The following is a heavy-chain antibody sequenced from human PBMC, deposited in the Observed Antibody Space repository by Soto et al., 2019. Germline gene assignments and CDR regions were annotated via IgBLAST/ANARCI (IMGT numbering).Heavy chain of an antibody. J-gene: IGHJ6*02. V-gene: IGHV3-23*01. CDR1: GFTFSSYA. CDR2: ISGSGGST. CDR3: AKIPTMVRGVISLPYGMDV. D-gene: IGHD3-10*01. Sequence: GGSLRLSCXASGFTFSSYAMSWVRQAPGKGLEWVSAISGSGGSTYYADSVKGRFTISRDNSKNTLYLQMNSLRAEDTAVYYCAKIPTMVRGVISLPYGMDVWGQGTTVTVSS.